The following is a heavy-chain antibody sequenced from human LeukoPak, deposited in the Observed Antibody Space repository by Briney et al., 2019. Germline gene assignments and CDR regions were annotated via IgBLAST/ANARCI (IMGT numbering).Heavy chain of an antibody. Sequence: PGGSLRLSCAASRFTFSNYGMHWVRQAPGKGLEWVAFIRYDGSSKYYADSVKGRFTISRDNSKNTLYLQMNSLRAEDTAVYYCAKEVSIISRGLDYWGQGILVTVSS. D-gene: IGHD2-21*01. CDR2: IRYDGSSK. V-gene: IGHV3-30*02. CDR1: RFTFSNYG. J-gene: IGHJ4*02. CDR3: AKEVSIISRGLDY.